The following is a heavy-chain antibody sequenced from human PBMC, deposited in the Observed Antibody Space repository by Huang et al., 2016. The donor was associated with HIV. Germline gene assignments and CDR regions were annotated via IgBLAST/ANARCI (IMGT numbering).Heavy chain of an antibody. Sequence: VQLVESGGDLVERGGSLRLSCAASGFKVSSAYMSWVRQAAGRGPEWVSVIFSGGRTYHADSVKGRLTMSRDISKNTVYLQMNSLRVEDTAMYYCALGEESTWYGNYYYGMDVWGPGTTVTVSS. CDR2: IFSGGRT. D-gene: IGHD3-10*01. CDR1: GFKVSSAY. CDR3: ALGEESTWYGNYYYGMDV. V-gene: IGHV3-53*01. J-gene: IGHJ6*02.